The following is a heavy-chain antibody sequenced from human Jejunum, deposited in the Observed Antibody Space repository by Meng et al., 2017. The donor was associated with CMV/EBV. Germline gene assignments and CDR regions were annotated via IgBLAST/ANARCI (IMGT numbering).Heavy chain of an antibody. CDR1: FTFSSAW. CDR2: IRRKSDGGTV. CDR3: ATDRIILGDGSGY. V-gene: IGHV3-15*01. D-gene: IGHD2-21*01. Sequence: FTFSSAWMSWVRQAPGKGLEWVGLIRRKSDGGTVDYAAPLKGRFTISRDDSKNTLYLQMNSLKIEDTAMYYCATDRIILGDGSGYWGQGTLVTVSS. J-gene: IGHJ4*02.